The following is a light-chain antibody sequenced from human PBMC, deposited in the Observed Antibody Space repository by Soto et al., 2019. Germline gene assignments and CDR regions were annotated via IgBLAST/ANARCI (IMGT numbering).Light chain of an antibody. CDR1: SSDVGGYNY. Sequence: QSVLTQPASVSGSPGQSITISCTGTSSDVGGYNYVSWYQQPPGKAPKLMIYEVSNRPSGVSNRFSVSNSGNTASLTISGLQAEDEADYYCSSYTSSSTLPYVFGTGTKVTVL. V-gene: IGLV2-14*01. CDR2: EVS. J-gene: IGLJ1*01. CDR3: SSYTSSSTLPYV.